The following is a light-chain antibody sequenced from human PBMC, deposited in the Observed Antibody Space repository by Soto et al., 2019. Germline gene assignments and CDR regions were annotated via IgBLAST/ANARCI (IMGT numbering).Light chain of an antibody. CDR2: GAS. J-gene: IGKJ3*01. Sequence: EIVLTQSPGTLSLSPGERATLSCRAGQSVSSSYLAWYQHKPGQAPRLLIYGASSRATGIPDRFSGSGSGTDFTLTISRLEPEDFAVYYCQQYGSSPFTFGPGTKVDIK. CDR3: QQYGSSPFT. V-gene: IGKV3-20*01. CDR1: QSVSSSY.